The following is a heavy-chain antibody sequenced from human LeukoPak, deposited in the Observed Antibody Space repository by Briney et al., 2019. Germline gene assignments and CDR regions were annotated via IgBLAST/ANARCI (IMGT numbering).Heavy chain of an antibody. D-gene: IGHD3-10*01. CDR1: GFTFGDYY. CDR2: ISSSGSTI. Sequence: GGSLRLSCAASGFTFGDYYMNWVRQAPGKWLEWVSYISSSGSTIYYADSVKGRFTISRDNAKKSLYLQMDSLRAEDTAVYYCARDGGDYGSGSYYAYWGQGTLVTVSS. V-gene: IGHV3-11*04. CDR3: ARDGGDYGSGSYYAY. J-gene: IGHJ4*02.